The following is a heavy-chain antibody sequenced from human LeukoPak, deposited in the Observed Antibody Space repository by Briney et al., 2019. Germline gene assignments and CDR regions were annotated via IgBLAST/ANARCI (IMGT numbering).Heavy chain of an antibody. V-gene: IGHV3-30*04. CDR3: ARDPGYDSSGYWGY. Sequence: GRSLRLSCAASGFTFSRYAMHWVRQAPGKGLEWVAVISRDGEDQNYADSVKGRLTISRDNSKNTLFLQMNSLRADDTAVYYCARDPGYDSSGYWGYWGQGTLVTVSS. CDR1: GFTFSRYA. J-gene: IGHJ4*02. D-gene: IGHD3-22*01. CDR2: ISRDGEDQ.